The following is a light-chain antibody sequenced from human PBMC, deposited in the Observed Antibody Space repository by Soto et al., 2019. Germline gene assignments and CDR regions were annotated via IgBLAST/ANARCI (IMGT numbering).Light chain of an antibody. CDR2: GAF. V-gene: IGKV3-15*01. CDR3: QQYNDWPLT. CDR1: QSVSST. Sequence: EIVLTQSPGTLSLSPGERATLSCRASQSVSSTSLAWYQQKPGQAPSLLIYGAFTRATGIPARFSGTGSGTEFTLTISSLQSEDFALYYCQQYNDWPLTFGQGTKVDVK. J-gene: IGKJ1*01.